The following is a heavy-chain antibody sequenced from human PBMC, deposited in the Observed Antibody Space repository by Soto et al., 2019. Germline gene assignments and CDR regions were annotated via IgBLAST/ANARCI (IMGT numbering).Heavy chain of an antibody. CDR3: ARVRSPYDFWSGYPDLDY. CDR2: ISAYNGNT. Sequence: ASVKVSCKASGYTFTSYGISWVRQAPGQGLEWMGWISAYNGNTNYAQKLQGRVTMTRDTSASTAYMELSSLRSEDTAVYYCARVRSPYDFWSGYPDLDYWGQGTLVTVSS. J-gene: IGHJ4*02. V-gene: IGHV1-18*01. D-gene: IGHD3-3*01. CDR1: GYTFTSYG.